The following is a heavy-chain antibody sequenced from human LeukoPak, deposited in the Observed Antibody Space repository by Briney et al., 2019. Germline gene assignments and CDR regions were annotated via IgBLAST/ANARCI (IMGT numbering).Heavy chain of an antibody. CDR3: VGRPMVRDPMGH. CDR2: ISSSNYI. D-gene: IGHD3-10*01. Sequence: GGSLRLSCADSGFSFISYTMNWVRQAPGKGLEWVSSISSSNYIYYADSVKGRFTISRDNAKNSLYLQMNSLRAEDTAVYYCVGRPMVRDPMGHWGQGTLVTVSS. J-gene: IGHJ4*02. V-gene: IGHV3-21*01. CDR1: GFSFISYT.